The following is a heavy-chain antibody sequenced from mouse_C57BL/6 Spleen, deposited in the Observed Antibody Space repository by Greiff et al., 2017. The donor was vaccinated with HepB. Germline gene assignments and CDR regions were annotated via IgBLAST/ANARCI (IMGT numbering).Heavy chain of an antibody. CDR3: TRDADGSYYDY. D-gene: IGHD2-3*01. V-gene: IGHV1-15*01. CDR2: IDPETGGT. Sequence: VQLQQSGAELVRPGASVTLSCKASGYTFTDYEMHWVKQTPVHGLEWIGAIDPETGGTAYNQKFKGKAILTADKSSSTAYMELRSLTSEDSAVYYCTRDADGSYYDYWGQGTTLTVSS. CDR1: GYTFTDYE. J-gene: IGHJ2*01.